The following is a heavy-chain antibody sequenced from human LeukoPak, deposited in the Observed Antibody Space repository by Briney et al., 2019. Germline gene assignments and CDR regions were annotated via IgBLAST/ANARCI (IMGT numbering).Heavy chain of an antibody. J-gene: IGHJ4*02. CDR2: IYYSGST. D-gene: IGHD6-13*01. CDR3: ARGSFRSWYVDY. CDR1: GGSISSSSYY. Sequence: SETLSLTCTVSGGSISSSSYYWGWIRQPPGKGLEWIGYIYYSGSTNYNPSLKSRVTISVDTSKNQFSLKLSSVTAADTAVYYCARGSFRSWYVDYWGQGTLVTVSS. V-gene: IGHV4-61*05.